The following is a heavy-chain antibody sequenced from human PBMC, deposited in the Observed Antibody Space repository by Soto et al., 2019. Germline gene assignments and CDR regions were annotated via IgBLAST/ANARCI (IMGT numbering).Heavy chain of an antibody. Sequence: SETLSLTCTVSGGSISSGGYYWSWIRQHPGKGLEWIGYINYSGSTYYNPSLKSRVTISVDTSKNQFSLKLSSVTAADTAVYYCARVFGFGGMDVWGQGTTVTVSS. J-gene: IGHJ6*02. CDR3: ARVFGFGGMDV. CDR2: INYSGST. D-gene: IGHD3-10*01. V-gene: IGHV4-31*03. CDR1: GGSISSGGYY.